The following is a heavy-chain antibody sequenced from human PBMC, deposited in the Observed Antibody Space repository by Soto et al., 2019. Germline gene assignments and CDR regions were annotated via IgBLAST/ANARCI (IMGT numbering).Heavy chain of an antibody. CDR3: AKDRWNYDYFDF. CDR2: ISGSGEST. V-gene: IGHV3-23*01. D-gene: IGHD1-7*01. J-gene: IGHJ4*02. CDR1: GFTFSSCA. Sequence: GGSLRLSCAASGFTFSSCARNWVRQAPGKGLEWVSTISGSGESTYYADSVKGRFTISRDNSKSTLYLQMNSLRAEDTAVYYCAKDRWNYDYFDFWGQGTLVTVSS.